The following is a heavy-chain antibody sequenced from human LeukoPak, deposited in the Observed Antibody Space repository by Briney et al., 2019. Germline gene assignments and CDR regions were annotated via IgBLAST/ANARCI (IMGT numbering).Heavy chain of an antibody. J-gene: IGHJ2*01. CDR1: GGSISRYY. D-gene: IGHD1-7*01. CDR2: IYYSGSI. CDR3: ARPVTELTDWYFDL. V-gene: IGHV4-59*01. Sequence: SETLSLTCTVSGGSISRYYWSWIRQPPGKGVEWIGYIYYSGSIKYNPSLKSRVTISVDTSKNQFSLKLSSVTAADTAVYYCARPVTELTDWYFDLWGRGTLVTVSS.